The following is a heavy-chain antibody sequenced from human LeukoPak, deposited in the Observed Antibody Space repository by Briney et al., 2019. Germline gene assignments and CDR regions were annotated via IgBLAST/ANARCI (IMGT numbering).Heavy chain of an antibody. J-gene: IGHJ6*02. V-gene: IGHV3-21*01. CDR2: ISRSSSYI. CDR1: GFTFSSYS. Sequence: PGGSLRLSCAASGFTFSSYSRNWVRQAPGKGLEGVSSISRSSSYIYYADSVRGRFTISRHNAKNALDLQINSQRARDTAVYYCASSSSYGMEVWGQGTTVTVSS. D-gene: IGHD6-6*01. CDR3: ASSSSYGMEV.